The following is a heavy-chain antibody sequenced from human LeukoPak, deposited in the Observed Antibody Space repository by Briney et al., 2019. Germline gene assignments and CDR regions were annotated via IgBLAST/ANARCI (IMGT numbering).Heavy chain of an antibody. CDR2: ISGSGGST. J-gene: IGHJ4*02. D-gene: IGHD5-12*01. V-gene: IGHV3-23*01. CDR1: GFTFSSYA. Sequence: HAGGSLRLSCAASGFTFSSYAMSWVRQAPGKGLEWVSAISGSGGSTYYADSVKGRFTISRDNSKNTLYLQMNSLRAEDTAVYYCAKETRSGYDSPSPTNALDYWGQGTLVTVSS. CDR3: AKETRSGYDSPSPTNALDY.